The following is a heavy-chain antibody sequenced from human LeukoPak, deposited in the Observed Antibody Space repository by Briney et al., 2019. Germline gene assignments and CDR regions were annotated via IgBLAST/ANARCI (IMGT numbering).Heavy chain of an antibody. D-gene: IGHD6-13*01. Sequence: SETLSLTCTVSGGSISSSSNYWGWIRQPPGKGLEWIGYIYYSGSTYYNPSLKSRVTISVDTSKNQFSLKLSSVTAADTAVYYCARGIQSSFDIWGQGTMVTVSS. CDR1: GGSISSSSNY. CDR3: ARGIQSSFDI. J-gene: IGHJ3*02. CDR2: IYYSGST. V-gene: IGHV4-31*03.